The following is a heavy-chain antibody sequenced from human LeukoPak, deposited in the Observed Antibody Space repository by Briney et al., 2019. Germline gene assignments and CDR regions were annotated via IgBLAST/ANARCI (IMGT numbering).Heavy chain of an antibody. Sequence: GGSLRLSCAASGNYWMHWVRQAPGKGLVWVSHINSDGSWTSYAGSVKGRFTISKDNAKNTVYLQMNNLRAEDTAVYYCVSFYETYWGRGTLVTVSS. J-gene: IGHJ4*02. CDR2: INSDGSWT. V-gene: IGHV3-74*01. CDR3: VSFYETY. D-gene: IGHD2-2*01. CDR1: GNYW.